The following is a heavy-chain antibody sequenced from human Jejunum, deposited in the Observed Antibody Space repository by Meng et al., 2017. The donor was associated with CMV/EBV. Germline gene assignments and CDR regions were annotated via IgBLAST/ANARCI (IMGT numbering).Heavy chain of an antibody. Sequence: FTFSGYGMHWVRQAPGKVLEWVALIAYDGSSKYYANSVKGRFTISRDNSKNTLHLQMNSLRREDTAVYYCATSYYDSSGYNKGGYWGQGTLVTVSS. J-gene: IGHJ4*02. CDR2: IAYDGSSK. V-gene: IGHV3-30*03. D-gene: IGHD3-22*01. CDR3: ATSYYDSSGYNKGGY. CDR1: FTFSGYG.